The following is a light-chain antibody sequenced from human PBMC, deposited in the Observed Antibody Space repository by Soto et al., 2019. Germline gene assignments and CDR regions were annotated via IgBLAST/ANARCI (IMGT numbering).Light chain of an antibody. Sequence: DIVLTQSPCTLSLSPGERATLSCRASQSVSSGYLAWYQQKPGQAPRLLISGASNRATGIPVRFSGSGSGTDFTLTISGLEPEDFAVYYCQQYGSSSITFGQGTRLEIK. CDR2: GAS. CDR1: QSVSSGY. J-gene: IGKJ5*01. CDR3: QQYGSSSIT. V-gene: IGKV3-20*01.